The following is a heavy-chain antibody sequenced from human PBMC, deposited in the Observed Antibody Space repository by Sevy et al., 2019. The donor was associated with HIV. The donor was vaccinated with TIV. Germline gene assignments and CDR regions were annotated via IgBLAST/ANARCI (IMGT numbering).Heavy chain of an antibody. D-gene: IGHD3-3*01. V-gene: IGHV3-33*01. CDR3: AREGVLRFLEWLFPPYYYYYYGMDV. CDR1: GFTFSSYG. Sequence: GGSLRLSCAASGFTFSSYGMHWVRQAPGKGLEWVAVIWYDGSNKYYADSVKGRFTISRDNSKNTLYLQMNSLRAEDMAVYYCAREGVLRFLEWLFPPYYYYYYGMDVWGQGTTVTVSS. CDR2: IWYDGSNK. J-gene: IGHJ6*02.